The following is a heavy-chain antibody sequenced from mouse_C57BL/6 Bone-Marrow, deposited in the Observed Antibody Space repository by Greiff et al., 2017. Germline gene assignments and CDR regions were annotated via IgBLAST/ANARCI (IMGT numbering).Heavy chain of an antibody. CDR3: ASIYYDCDRAAMDY. CDR2: IYPASGNT. D-gene: IGHD2-4*01. CDR1: GYTFTSYY. Sequence: VKLMESGAELGRPGSSVKLSCKASGYTFTSYYINWVKQRPGQGLEWIARIYPASGNTYYNEKFKGKATLTAEKSSSTAYMQLSILTSEASAVYFCASIYYDCDRAAMDYWGQGTSVSFS. J-gene: IGHJ4*01. V-gene: IGHV1-76*01.